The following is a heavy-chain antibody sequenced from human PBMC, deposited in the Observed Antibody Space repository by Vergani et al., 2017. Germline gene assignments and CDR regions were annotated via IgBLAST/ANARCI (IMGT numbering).Heavy chain of an antibody. V-gene: IGHV1-69*01. J-gene: IGHJ6*03. D-gene: IGHD6-6*01. Sequence: QVQLVQSGAEVKKPGSSVQVSCKASGGTFSSYAISWVRQAPGQGLEWMGGIIPSFGTANYAQKFQGRVTITADESTSTAYMELSSLRSEDTAVYYCARSSSGGQLGHNYYYYYYMDVWGKGTTVTVSS. CDR3: ARSSSGGQLGHNYYYYYYMDV. CDR2: IIPSFGTA. CDR1: GGTFSSYA.